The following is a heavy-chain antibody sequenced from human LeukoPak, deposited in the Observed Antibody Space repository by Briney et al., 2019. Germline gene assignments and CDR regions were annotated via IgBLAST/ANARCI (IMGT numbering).Heavy chain of an antibody. CDR3: ARTAPYDSSGYINYYYYGMDV. CDR2: INQDGSQK. CDR1: GGSFSGYY. V-gene: IGHV3-7*03. J-gene: IGHJ6*02. Sequence: ETLSLTCAVYGGSFSGYYWSWIRQPPGKGLEWVAHINQDGSQKCYVDSVKGRFTISRDNAKNSLYLQMNSLRAEDTAVYYCARTAPYDSSGYINYYYYGMDVWGQGTTVTVSS. D-gene: IGHD3-22*01.